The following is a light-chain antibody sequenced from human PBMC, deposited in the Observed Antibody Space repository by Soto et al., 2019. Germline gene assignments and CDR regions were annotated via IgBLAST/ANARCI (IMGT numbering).Light chain of an antibody. CDR1: QSISMY. V-gene: IGKV1-39*01. Sequence: DIPMTQSPSSLSASVGDTVTITCRASQSISMYLSWYQQKPGKAPKLLIYSASILQSGVPSRFSGSGFVTDVTLTINSLQPEDFAGYHCQQSYDMPWTFGQGTKVEIK. J-gene: IGKJ1*01. CDR3: QQSYDMPWT. CDR2: SAS.